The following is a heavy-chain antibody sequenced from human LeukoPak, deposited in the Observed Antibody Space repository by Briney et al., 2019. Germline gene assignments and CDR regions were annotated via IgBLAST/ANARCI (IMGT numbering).Heavy chain of an antibody. Sequence: PSQTLSLTCTVSGGSISSGSYYWSWIRQPAGKGLEWIGRIYTSGSTNYNPSLKSRVTISVDSSKNQSSLKLRSVTAADTAVYYCARSRRRDGYNFDYWGQGTLVTVSS. CDR1: GGSISSGSYY. V-gene: IGHV4-61*02. CDR3: ARSRRRDGYNFDY. J-gene: IGHJ4*02. D-gene: IGHD5-24*01. CDR2: IYTSGST.